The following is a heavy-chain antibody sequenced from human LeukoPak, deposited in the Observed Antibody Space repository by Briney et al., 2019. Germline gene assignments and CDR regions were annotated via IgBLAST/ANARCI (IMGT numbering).Heavy chain of an antibody. CDR3: AKGSEYSSSVFDY. Sequence: PGGSLRLSCAASGFTFSIYAMSWVRQVPGKGPEWVSAISGSGGSTYYADSVKGRFTTSRDNSKNTLHLQMDSLRAEDTAVYSCAKGSEYSSSVFDYWGQGTLVTVSS. CDR1: GFTFSIYA. V-gene: IGHV3-23*01. D-gene: IGHD6-6*01. J-gene: IGHJ4*02. CDR2: ISGSGGST.